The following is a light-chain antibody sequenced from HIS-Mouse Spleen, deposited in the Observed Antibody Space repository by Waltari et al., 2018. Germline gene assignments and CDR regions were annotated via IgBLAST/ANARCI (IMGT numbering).Light chain of an antibody. CDR3: SSYTSSSTWV. CDR1: SSDGGGYNY. V-gene: IGLV2-14*03. CDR2: DVS. Sequence: QSALTQPASVSGSPGQSITIPCTGTSSDGGGYNYASWYQQHPGKAPKLMIYDVSNRPSGVSNRFSGSKSGNTASLTISGLQAEDEADYYCSSYTSSSTWVFGGGTKLTVL. J-gene: IGLJ3*02.